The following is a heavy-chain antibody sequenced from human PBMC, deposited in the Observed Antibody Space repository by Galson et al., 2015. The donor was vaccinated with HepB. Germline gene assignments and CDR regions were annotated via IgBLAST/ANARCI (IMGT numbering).Heavy chain of an antibody. V-gene: IGHV4-4*07. Sequence: ETLSLTCTVSGGSISSYYWSWIRQPAGKGLEWIGRIYTSGSTNYNPSLKSRVTMSVDTSKNQFSLKLSSVTAADTAVYYCAREYRIAVADMYFDYWGQGTLVTVSS. CDR1: GGSISSYY. CDR3: AREYRIAVADMYFDY. D-gene: IGHD6-19*01. J-gene: IGHJ4*02. CDR2: IYTSGST.